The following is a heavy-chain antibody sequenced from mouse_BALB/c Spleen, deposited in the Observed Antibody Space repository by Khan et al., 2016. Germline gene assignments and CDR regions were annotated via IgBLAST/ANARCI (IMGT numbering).Heavy chain of an antibody. CDR1: GYTFTDYS. V-gene: IGHV9-2-1*01. J-gene: IGHJ3*01. Sequence: QIQLVQSGPELKKPGETVKISCKASGYTFTDYSMHWVKQAPGKGLKWMGWINTETGEPTYADDFKGRFAFSLETSASTAYLQINNLKNEDTATYFCVPGLKGGFAYWGQGTLVTVSA. D-gene: IGHD1-3*01. CDR2: INTETGEP. CDR3: VPGLKGGFAY.